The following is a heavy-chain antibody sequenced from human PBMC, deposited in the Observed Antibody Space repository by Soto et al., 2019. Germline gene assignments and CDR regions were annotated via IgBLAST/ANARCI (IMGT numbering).Heavy chain of an antibody. CDR3: SGGANGDY. CDR1: GYTFTSYY. Sequence: QVQLVQSGAEVKKPGASVEVSCTASGYTFTSYYMHWVRQAPGQGLEWMGLINPSSGSTSYAQKFQGRVTMTRDTSTSTVYIELTSLRSEDTAVYYCSGGANGDYWGQGPLVTVSS. V-gene: IGHV1-46*01. J-gene: IGHJ4*02. D-gene: IGHD3-16*01. CDR2: INPSSGST.